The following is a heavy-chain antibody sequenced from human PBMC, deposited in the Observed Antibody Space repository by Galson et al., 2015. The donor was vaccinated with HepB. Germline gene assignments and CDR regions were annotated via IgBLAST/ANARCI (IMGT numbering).Heavy chain of an antibody. V-gene: IGHV3-23*01. J-gene: IGHJ4*02. CDR3: AKKTPPGITFGGVIDY. Sequence: SLRLSCAASGFTFSSYAMSWVRQAPGKGLEWVSAISGSGGSTYYADSVKGRFTISRDNSKNTLYLQMNSLRAEDTAVYYCAKKTPPGITFGGVIDYWGQGTLVTVSS. D-gene: IGHD3-16*01. CDR1: GFTFSSYA. CDR2: ISGSGGST.